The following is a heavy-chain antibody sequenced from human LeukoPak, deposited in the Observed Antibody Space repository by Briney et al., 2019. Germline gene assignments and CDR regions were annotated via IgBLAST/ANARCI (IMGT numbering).Heavy chain of an antibody. J-gene: IGHJ4*02. CDR3: AKDHYDSSGYLDY. D-gene: IGHD3-22*01. V-gene: IGHV3-30*18. CDR2: ISYDGSNK. Sequence: SGGSLRLSCAASGSTFSSYGMHWVRQAPGKGLEWVAVISYDGSNKYYADSVKGRFTISRDNSKNTLYLQMNSLRTEDTAVYYCAKDHYDSSGYLDYWGQGTLVTVSS. CDR1: GSTFSSYG.